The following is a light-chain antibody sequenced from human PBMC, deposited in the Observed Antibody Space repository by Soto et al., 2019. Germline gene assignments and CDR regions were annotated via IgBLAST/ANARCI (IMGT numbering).Light chain of an antibody. CDR3: QQYGRSPA. CDR2: GPS. V-gene: IGKV3-20*01. CDR1: QSVSSSY. J-gene: IGKJ4*01. Sequence: EIVLTQSPGTLSLSPGERATLSCRASQSVSSSYLAWYQQKPGQAPRLLIYGPSSRATGIPDRFSGSGSGTDFTLTISRLEPEDFAVYYCQQYGRSPAFGGGTKVEIK.